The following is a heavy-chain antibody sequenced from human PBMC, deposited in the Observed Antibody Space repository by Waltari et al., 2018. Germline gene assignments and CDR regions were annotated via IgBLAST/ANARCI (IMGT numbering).Heavy chain of an antibody. V-gene: IGHV1-8*01. D-gene: IGHD1-26*01. CDR2: MNPNTGNT. CDR3: ARAAIVGATYYFDY. CDR1: GYTFTSYD. Sequence: QVQLVQSGAEVKKPGASVKVSCKASGYTFTSYDINWVRQATGQGLEWMGWMNPNTGNTGYAQKFQGRVTMTRNTSISTAYMELSSLRSEDTAVYYCARAAIVGATYYFDYWGQGTLVTVSS. J-gene: IGHJ4*02.